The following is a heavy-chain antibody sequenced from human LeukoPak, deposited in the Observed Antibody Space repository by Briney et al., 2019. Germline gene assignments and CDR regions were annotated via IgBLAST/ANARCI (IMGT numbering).Heavy chain of an antibody. D-gene: IGHD4-17*01. J-gene: IGHJ1*01. CDR2: IYDSGNT. CDR1: GASISSYY. Sequence: KPSETLSLTCTDSGASISSYYWSWIRQPPGKGLEWIGYIYDSGNTNYNPSLKSRVTISEDTSKNQLSLKLSSVTAADTAVYYCARAAVTTSRYFQHWGQGTLVTVSS. V-gene: IGHV4-59*01. CDR3: ARAAVTTSRYFQH.